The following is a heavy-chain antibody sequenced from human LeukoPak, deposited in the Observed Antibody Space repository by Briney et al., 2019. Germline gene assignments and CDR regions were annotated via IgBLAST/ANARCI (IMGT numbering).Heavy chain of an antibody. V-gene: IGHV3-66*04. CDR1: GFTFSDYY. J-gene: IGHJ4*02. CDR3: ARLATDGLYFDY. D-gene: IGHD2-15*01. Sequence: GGSLRLSCAASGFTFSDYYMSWIRQAPGKGLEWVSVIYSGGSTYYADSVKGRFTISRDNSKNTLYLQMNSLRAEDTAVYYCARLATDGLYFDYWGQGTLVTVSS. CDR2: IYSGGST.